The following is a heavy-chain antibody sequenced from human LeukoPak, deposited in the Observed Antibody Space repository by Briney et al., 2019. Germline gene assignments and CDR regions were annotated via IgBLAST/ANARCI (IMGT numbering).Heavy chain of an antibody. V-gene: IGHV1-69*05. CDR2: IIPIFGTA. CDR3: AREGVRTTDFDY. Sequence: SVKVSCKASGGTFSSYAISWVRQAPRQGLEWMGRIIPIFGTANYAQKFQGRVTITTDESTSTAYMELSSLRSEDTAVYYCAREGVRTTDFDYWGQGTLVTVSS. CDR1: GGTFSSYA. J-gene: IGHJ4*02. D-gene: IGHD3-10*01.